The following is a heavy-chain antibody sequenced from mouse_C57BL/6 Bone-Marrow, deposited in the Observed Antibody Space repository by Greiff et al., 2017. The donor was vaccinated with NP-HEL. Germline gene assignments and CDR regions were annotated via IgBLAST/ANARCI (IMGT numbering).Heavy chain of an antibody. CDR2: SRNKANDYTT. J-gene: IGHJ4*01. V-gene: IGHV7-1*01. CDR1: GFTLSDFY. Sequence: EVKLMESGGGLVQSGRSLRLSCATSGFTLSDFYMEWVRQAPGKGLEWIAASRNKANDYTTEYSASVKGRFIVARDTSQSILYLQMNAPRAEDTAIYYGARDEGGMDYWGQGTSVTVSS. CDR3: ARDEGGMDY.